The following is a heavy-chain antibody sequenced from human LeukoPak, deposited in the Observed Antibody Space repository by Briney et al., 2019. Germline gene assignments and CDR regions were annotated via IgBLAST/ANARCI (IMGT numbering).Heavy chain of an antibody. D-gene: IGHD1-26*01. Sequence: GGSLRLSCAASGFTFSSYSMNWVRQAPGKGLEWVSSISSSSSYIYYADSVKGRLTISRDNAKNSLYLQMNSLRAEDTAVYYCCVIVGARFNFDYWGQGTLVTVSS. CDR2: ISSSSSYI. V-gene: IGHV3-21*01. CDR3: CVIVGARFNFDY. J-gene: IGHJ4*02. CDR1: GFTFSSYS.